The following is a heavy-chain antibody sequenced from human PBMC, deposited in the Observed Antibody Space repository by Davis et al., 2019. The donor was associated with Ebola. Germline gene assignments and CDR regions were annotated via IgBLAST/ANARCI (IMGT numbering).Heavy chain of an antibody. CDR3: ERAQFPTTSDH. CDR2: INPHNGKT. J-gene: IGHJ5*02. Sequence: AASVKVSCKASGYTFTNYGITWVRQAPGQGLEWMGWINPHNGKTNYAQNVQGRVTLTTDTSTSTAYMEVGSLRSDDTAVYYCERAQFPTTSDHWGQGTLVTVSS. D-gene: IGHD1-1*01. V-gene: IGHV1-18*04. CDR1: GYTFTNYG.